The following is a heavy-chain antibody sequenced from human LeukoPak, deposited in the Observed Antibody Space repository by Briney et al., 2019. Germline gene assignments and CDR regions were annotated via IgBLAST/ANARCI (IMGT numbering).Heavy chain of an antibody. V-gene: IGHV3-33*08. Sequence: GGSLRLSCAASGFTFSSYGMHWVRQAPGKGLEWVAVIWYDGSNKYYADSVKGRFTISRDNSKNTLYLQMNSLRAEDTAVYYCARDYLGYDSSGYYPNYDAFDIWGQGTMVTVSS. CDR1: GFTFSSYG. CDR2: IWYDGSNK. D-gene: IGHD3-22*01. J-gene: IGHJ3*02. CDR3: ARDYLGYDSSGYYPNYDAFDI.